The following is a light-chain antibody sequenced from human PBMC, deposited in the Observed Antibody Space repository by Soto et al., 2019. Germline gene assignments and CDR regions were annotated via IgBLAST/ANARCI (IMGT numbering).Light chain of an antibody. CDR3: QQYGSSPET. Sequence: EIVLTQSPGTLSLSPGERATLSCSASQSVSSSYLAWYQQKPGQAPRLLIYGASSRATGIPDRFSGSGSGTDFTLTIRRLEPEDFAVYYCQQYGSSPETFGQGTKVEIK. V-gene: IGKV3-20*01. J-gene: IGKJ1*01. CDR2: GAS. CDR1: QSVSSSY.